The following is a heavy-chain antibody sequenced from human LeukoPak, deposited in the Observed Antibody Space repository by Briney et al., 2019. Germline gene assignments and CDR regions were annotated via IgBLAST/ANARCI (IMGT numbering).Heavy chain of an antibody. CDR2: IYYSGST. CDR3: ARDYTAEV. Sequence: PSETLSLTCTVSGGSISSSSYYWGWIRQPPGKGLEWIGSIYYSGSTYYNPSLKSRVTISVDTSKNQFSLKMSSVTAADTAVYYCARDYTAEVWGQGTLVTVSS. V-gene: IGHV4-39*07. CDR1: GGSISSSSYY. D-gene: IGHD5-18*01. J-gene: IGHJ3*01.